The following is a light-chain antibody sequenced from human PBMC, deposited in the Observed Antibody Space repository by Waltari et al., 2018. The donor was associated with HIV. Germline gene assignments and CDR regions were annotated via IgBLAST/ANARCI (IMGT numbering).Light chain of an antibody. J-gene: IGKJ4*01. CDR2: SAS. V-gene: IGKV1-39*01. CDR1: HNIATY. Sequence: DILMTQSPASLSASLGDRVTMTCRASHNIATYVNWYQQRPGKPPSLLIYSASTLHIGVPSRFTGAGSGRRFTLTINRLQSEDFASYFCQQASALPLTFGGGTNV. CDR3: QQASALPLT.